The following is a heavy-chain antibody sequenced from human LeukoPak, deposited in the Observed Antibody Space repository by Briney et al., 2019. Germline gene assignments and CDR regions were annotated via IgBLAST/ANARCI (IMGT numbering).Heavy chain of an antibody. CDR2: IIPIFGTA. J-gene: IGHJ5*02. D-gene: IGHD2-21*02. V-gene: IGHV1-69*13. Sequence: SVKVSCKASGGTFSSYAISWVRQAPGQGLEWMGGIIPIFGTANYAQKFQGRVTITADESTSTAYLELSSLRSEDTAVYYCARGGGYCGGDCYENWFDPWGQGTLVTVSS. CDR1: GGTFSSYA. CDR3: ARGGGYCGGDCYENWFDP.